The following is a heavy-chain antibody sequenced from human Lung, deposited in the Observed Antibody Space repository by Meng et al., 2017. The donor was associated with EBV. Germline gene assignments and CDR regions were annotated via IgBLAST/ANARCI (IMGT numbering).Heavy chain of an antibody. J-gene: IGHJ4*02. CDR2: IYIGGST. Sequence: VQRVASGGVVTPPAGSLRPPLADSWFTVSTNYTTWVRQAPGKGLEWLSGIYIGGSTQYAESVKGRFTISTDNSKNTLYLQMNNLRAEDTAVYYCARDGDYIPFENWGQGTLVTVSS. D-gene: IGHD4-17*01. V-gene: IGHV3-53*01. CDR3: ARDGDYIPFEN. CDR1: WFTVSTNY.